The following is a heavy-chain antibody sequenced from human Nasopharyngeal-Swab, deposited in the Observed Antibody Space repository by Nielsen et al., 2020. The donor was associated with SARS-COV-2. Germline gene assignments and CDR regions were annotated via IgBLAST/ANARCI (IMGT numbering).Heavy chain of an antibody. J-gene: IGHJ5*02. CDR1: GYTFTSYA. Sequence: ASVKVSCKASGYTFTSYALHWVRQAPGQRLEWMGWINGGNGNTKYSQKFQGRVTITRDTSASKAYMELSSLRSEDTAVYYCARDCSSGVRYFDWLSPGYNWFDPWGQGTLVIVSS. CDR2: INGGNGNT. CDR3: ARDCSSGVRYFDWLSPGYNWFDP. D-gene: IGHD3-9*01. V-gene: IGHV1-3*01.